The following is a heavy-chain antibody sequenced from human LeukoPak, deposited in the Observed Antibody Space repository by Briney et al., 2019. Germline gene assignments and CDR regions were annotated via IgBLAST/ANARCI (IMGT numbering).Heavy chain of an antibody. J-gene: IGHJ4*02. CDR3: ARDEGSTYNQHHW. D-gene: IGHD1-1*01. Sequence: ASVNVTSKTSGYSFSDYYIHWVRQIPGQGFEWMGWINGNDGTTKFAPKFQGRVTLTRDTSISTAYMDLTNLRSDDSAIYYCARDEGSTYNQHHWWDQGPLVTVSS. CDR2: INGNDGTT. V-gene: IGHV1-2*02. CDR1: GYSFSDYY.